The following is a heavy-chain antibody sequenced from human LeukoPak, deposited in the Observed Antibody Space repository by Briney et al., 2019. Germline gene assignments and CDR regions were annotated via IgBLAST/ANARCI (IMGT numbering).Heavy chain of an antibody. Sequence: GGSLRLSCAASGFTFSNYGMHWVRQAPGKALEWLALISYDGSNKYFADSVKGRFTISRDNSKNTLYLQMHSLRAEDTAVYYCAKDNVAAAGRYFDYWGQGTLVTVSS. D-gene: IGHD6-13*01. CDR2: ISYDGSNK. V-gene: IGHV3-30*18. CDR3: AKDNVAAAGRYFDY. J-gene: IGHJ4*02. CDR1: GFTFSNYG.